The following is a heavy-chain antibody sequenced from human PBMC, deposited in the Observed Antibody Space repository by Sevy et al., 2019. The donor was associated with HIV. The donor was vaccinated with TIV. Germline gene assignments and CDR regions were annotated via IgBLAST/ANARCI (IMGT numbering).Heavy chain of an antibody. Sequence: GGSLRLSCAASGFTFSSYWMSWVRQAPGKGLEWVANIKQDGSEKYYVDSVKGRFTISGDYAKNSLYLQMNSLRAEDTAVYYCARLWWNHDAFDIWGQGTMVTVSS. CDR2: IKQDGSEK. D-gene: IGHD3-16*01. J-gene: IGHJ3*02. CDR1: GFTFSSYW. V-gene: IGHV3-7*01. CDR3: ARLWWNHDAFDI.